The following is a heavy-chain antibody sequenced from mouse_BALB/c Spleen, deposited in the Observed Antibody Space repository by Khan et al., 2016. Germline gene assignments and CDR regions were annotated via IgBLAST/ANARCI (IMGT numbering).Heavy chain of an antibody. Sequence: QVQLQQSGAELARPGASVKLSCKASGYTFTSYWMQWVKQRPGQGLEWIGAIYPGDGDTRYTQKFKGKATLTADKSSSTAYMQLSSLASEDSAVYYCARGDVITTSFAYWGQGTMVTVSA. CDR3: ARGDVITTSFAY. V-gene: IGHV1-87*01. D-gene: IGHD2-4*01. CDR2: IYPGDGDT. J-gene: IGHJ3*01. CDR1: GYTFTSYW.